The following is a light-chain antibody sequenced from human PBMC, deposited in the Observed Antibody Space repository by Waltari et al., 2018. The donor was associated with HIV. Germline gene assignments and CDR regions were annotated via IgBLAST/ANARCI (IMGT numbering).Light chain of an antibody. Sequence: SSVLTRPPSVSVAPGQTARIPCGGPNLGRKSVHWYQQRPGQAPVLVVYDDRVRPSGIPERFSGSNSGNTATLTISRVEAGDEADYYCHVWNSTSDLGVFGGGTQLTVL. CDR2: DDR. CDR1: NLGRKS. J-gene: IGLJ7*01. V-gene: IGLV3-21*02. CDR3: HVWNSTSDLGV.